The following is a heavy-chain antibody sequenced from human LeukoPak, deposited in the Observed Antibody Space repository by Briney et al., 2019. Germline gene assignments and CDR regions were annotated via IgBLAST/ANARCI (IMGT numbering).Heavy chain of an antibody. J-gene: IGHJ4*02. CDR1: GGSISNFY. CDR3: ARVTGYRIEDYFDY. Sequence: SETLSLTCSVSGGSISNFYWSWIRQPPGKGLEWIGYIYYSGSTNYNPSLKSRVTISVETSKNEFSLKLRSVTAADTAVYYCARVTGYRIEDYFDYWGQGTLVTVSS. D-gene: IGHD6-13*01. CDR2: IYYSGST. V-gene: IGHV4-59*01.